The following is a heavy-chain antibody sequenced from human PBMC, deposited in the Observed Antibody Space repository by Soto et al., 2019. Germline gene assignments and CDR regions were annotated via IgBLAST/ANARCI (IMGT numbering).Heavy chain of an antibody. CDR2: ISAYNGNT. J-gene: IGHJ6*02. D-gene: IGHD3-9*01. Sequence: ASVKVSCKASGYTFTSYGISWVRQAPGQGLEWMGWISAYNGNTNYAQKLQGRVTMTTDKSTSTAYMELRSLRSDDTAVYYCARGAPIYDILTGYYYYGMDVWGQGTTVTVSS. V-gene: IGHV1-18*01. CDR1: GYTFTSYG. CDR3: ARGAPIYDILTGYYYYGMDV.